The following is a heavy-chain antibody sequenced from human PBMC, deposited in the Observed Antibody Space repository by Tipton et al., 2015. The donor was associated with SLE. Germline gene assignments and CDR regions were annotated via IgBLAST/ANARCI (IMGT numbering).Heavy chain of an antibody. CDR3: ARDLLYYYDSSGYSGDY. Sequence: QLVQSGGGLIQPGGSLRLSCAASGFTVSSNYMSRVRQAPGQGLEWVSVIYSGGSTYYADSVKGRFTISRDNSKNTLYLQMNSLRAEDTAVYYCARDLLYYYDSSGYSGDYWGQGTLVTVSS. V-gene: IGHV3-53*01. CDR2: IYSGGST. D-gene: IGHD3-22*01. J-gene: IGHJ4*02. CDR1: GFTVSSNY.